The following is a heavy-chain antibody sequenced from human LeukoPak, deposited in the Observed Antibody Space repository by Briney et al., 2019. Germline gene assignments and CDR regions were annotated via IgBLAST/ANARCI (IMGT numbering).Heavy chain of an antibody. V-gene: IGHV3-66*01. CDR2: IYSGGST. CDR1: GFTVSSNY. CDR3: ARGRSVVVVAATGDPYYGMDV. Sequence: PGGSLRLSCAASGFTVSSNYMSWVRQAPGKGLEWVSVIYSGGSTYYADSVKGRFTISRDNSKNTLYLQMNSLRAEDTAVYYCARGRSVVVVAATGDPYYGMDVWGQGTTVTVSS. D-gene: IGHD2-15*01. J-gene: IGHJ6*02.